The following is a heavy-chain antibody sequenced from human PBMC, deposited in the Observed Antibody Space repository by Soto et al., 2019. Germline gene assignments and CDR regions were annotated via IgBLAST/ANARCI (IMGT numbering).Heavy chain of an antibody. D-gene: IGHD6-13*01. CDR3: ARHPERIAQIGWFDP. V-gene: IGHV3-48*01. Sequence: GGSLRLSCAASGFTFSSYSMNWVRQAPGKGLEWVSYISSSSSTIYYADTVKGRFTISRDNAKNSLYLQMNSMRAEDTAVYYCARHPERIAQIGWFDPWGQGTLVTVSS. J-gene: IGHJ5*02. CDR2: ISSSSSTI. CDR1: GFTFSSYS.